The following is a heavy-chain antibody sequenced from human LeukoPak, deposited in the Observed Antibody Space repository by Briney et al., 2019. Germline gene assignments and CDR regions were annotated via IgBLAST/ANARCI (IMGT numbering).Heavy chain of an antibody. CDR1: GGSISTYH. V-gene: IGHV4-59*01. D-gene: IGHD5-18*01. CDR3: TRDKQHSYGRYFDH. J-gene: IGHJ4*02. Sequence: SETLSLTCTVSGGSISTYHWNWIRKSPGKGLEWIGYMQSTGNSNYNPSLKSRVTMSVDMSRNQIVLNLSSVTAADTAVYFCTRDKQHSYGRYFDHWGQGTLVTVSS. CDR2: MQSTGNS.